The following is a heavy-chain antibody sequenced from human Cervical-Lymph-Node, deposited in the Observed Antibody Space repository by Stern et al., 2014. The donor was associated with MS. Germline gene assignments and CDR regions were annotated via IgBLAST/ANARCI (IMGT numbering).Heavy chain of an antibody. V-gene: IGHV3-30*18. CDR3: AKDPRAAGHPSFDY. Sequence: QVQLVQSGGGVVQPGRSLRLSCAASGFTFSSYGMHWVRQAPGKGLEWVAVISYDGSNKYYADSVKGRFTISRDNSKNTLFLQMNSLRAEDSALYYCAKDPRAAGHPSFDYWGQGTLVTVSS. CDR2: ISYDGSNK. D-gene: IGHD2-15*01. CDR1: GFTFSSYG. J-gene: IGHJ4*02.